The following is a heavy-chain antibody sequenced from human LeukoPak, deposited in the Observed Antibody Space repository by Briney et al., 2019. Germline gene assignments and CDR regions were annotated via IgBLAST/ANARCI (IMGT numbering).Heavy chain of an antibody. CDR2: IKQDGSEK. V-gene: IGHV3-7*03. CDR3: AARSSGNPYF. D-gene: IGHD1-26*01. Sequence: GGSLKLSCTASGLTLSNYWMIWVRQAPGKGLQWVAKIKQDGSEKYYVDSVKGRFTISRDNAENSLYSQMNSLRVEDTAVYYCAARSSGNPYFWGQGTLVTVSS. CDR1: GLTLSNYW. J-gene: IGHJ4*02.